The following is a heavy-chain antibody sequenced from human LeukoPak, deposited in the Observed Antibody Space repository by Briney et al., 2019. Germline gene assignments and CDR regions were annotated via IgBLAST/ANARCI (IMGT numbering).Heavy chain of an antibody. Sequence: GGSLRLSCAASGFTFSSYAMHWVRQAPGKGLEWVAVISYDGSNKYYADSVKGRFTISRDNSKNTLYLQMNSLRAEDTAVYYCARVGGEVWGSYRYTFDYWGQGTLVTVSS. D-gene: IGHD3-16*02. CDR1: GFTFSSYA. V-gene: IGHV3-30-3*01. CDR3: ARVGGEVWGSYRYTFDY. CDR2: ISYDGSNK. J-gene: IGHJ4*02.